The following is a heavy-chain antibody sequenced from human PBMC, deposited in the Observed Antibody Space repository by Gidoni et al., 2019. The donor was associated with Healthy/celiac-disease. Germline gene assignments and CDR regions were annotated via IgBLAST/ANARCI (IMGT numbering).Heavy chain of an antibody. CDR2: INHSGST. V-gene: IGHV4-34*01. CDR1: GGSFSGYS. D-gene: IGHD3-10*01. J-gene: IGHJ5*02. CDR3: ARGGFGELLLFWFDP. Sequence: QVQLQQWGAGLLKPSETLSLTCAVYGGSFSGYSWSWIRQPPGKGLEWIGEINHSGSTNYNPYLKRRVTISVDTSKNQFSLKLSSVTAADTAVYYCARGGFGELLLFWFDPWGQGTLVTVSS.